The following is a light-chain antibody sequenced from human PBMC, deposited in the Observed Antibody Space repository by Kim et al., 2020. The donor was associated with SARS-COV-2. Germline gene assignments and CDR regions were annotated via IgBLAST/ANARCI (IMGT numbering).Light chain of an antibody. CDR1: QSLSTSY. CDR3: QQYDSSKWT. V-gene: IGKV3-20*01. J-gene: IGKJ1*01. Sequence: EVELTQSPATLSLSPGERATLSCRASQSLSTSYLVWYQHKPGQAPRLLIFGASNRAAGIPERFTGGGSGTNFTLDISRLEPEDSAVYYCQQYDSSKWTFGQGTKVDIK. CDR2: GAS.